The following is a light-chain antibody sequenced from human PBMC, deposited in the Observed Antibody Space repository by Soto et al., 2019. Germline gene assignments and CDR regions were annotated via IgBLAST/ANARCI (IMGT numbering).Light chain of an antibody. V-gene: IGKV1-5*01. CDR1: FRNSGF. J-gene: IGKJ1*01. CDR2: DAS. Sequence: IHMSQSPSTVCASXGDRVTIARRPSFRNSGFLARYLQTPGKASKVLXXDASSLESGVQSRLSGSGSGKEFTLTISSLQPDDIATYYCKQYNSYSPWTFGQGTKVDIK. CDR3: KQYNSYSPWT.